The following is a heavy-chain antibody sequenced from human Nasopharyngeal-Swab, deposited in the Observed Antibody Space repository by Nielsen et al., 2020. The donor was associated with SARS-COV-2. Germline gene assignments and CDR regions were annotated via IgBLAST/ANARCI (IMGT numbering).Heavy chain of an antibody. CDR2: INHIGST. J-gene: IGHJ4*02. V-gene: IGHV4-34*01. CDR1: GGSFTTYS. D-gene: IGHD4-17*01. CDR3: ARGRYYGDYDY. Sequence: SETLSLTRAVYGGSFTTYSWIWIRQPPGKGLEWIGKINHIGSTNYNTYNPSLNSRVTISLATSKNQFSLTLTSVTAADTAIYFCARGRYYGDYDYWGQGALVTVSS.